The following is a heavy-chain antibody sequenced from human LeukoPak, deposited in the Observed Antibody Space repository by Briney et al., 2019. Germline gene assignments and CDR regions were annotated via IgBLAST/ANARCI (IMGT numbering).Heavy chain of an antibody. CDR2: IIPIFGTA. V-gene: IGHV1-69*13. J-gene: IGHJ4*02. Sequence: SVKVSCKASGGTFSSYAISWVRQAPGQGLEWMGGIIPIFGTANYAQKFQGRVTITADESTSTAYMELSSLRSDDTAVYYCARDYGSGSYIGYWGQGTLVTVSS. CDR3: ARDYGSGSYIGY. D-gene: IGHD3-10*01. CDR1: GGTFSSYA.